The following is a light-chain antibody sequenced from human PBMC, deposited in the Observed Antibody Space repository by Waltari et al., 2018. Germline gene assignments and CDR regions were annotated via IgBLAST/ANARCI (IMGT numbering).Light chain of an antibody. Sequence: EIVLTQSPGTLSLSPGEGAPLSCRASQTISSISLTWYQQKPGQAPSLLIYGTSSRATGIPDRFSGSGSGTDFTLTIRRLDPEDFAVYYCQQYDGSTVTFGGGTKVEVK. J-gene: IGKJ4*01. V-gene: IGKV3-20*01. CDR3: QQYDGSTVT. CDR2: GTS. CDR1: QTISSIS.